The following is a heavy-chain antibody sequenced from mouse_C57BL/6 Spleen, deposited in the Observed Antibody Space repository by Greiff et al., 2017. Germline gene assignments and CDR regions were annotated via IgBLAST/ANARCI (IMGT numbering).Heavy chain of an antibody. Sequence: EVMLVESGTVLARPGASVKMSCKTSGYTFTSYWMHWVKQRPGQGLEWIGAIYPGNSDTSYNQKFKGKAKLTAVTSASTAYMELSSLTNEDSAVYYCTIIYYGNYGAMDYWGQGTSVTVSS. CDR1: GYTFTSYW. V-gene: IGHV1-5*01. CDR3: TIIYYGNYGAMDY. CDR2: IYPGNSDT. J-gene: IGHJ4*01. D-gene: IGHD2-1*01.